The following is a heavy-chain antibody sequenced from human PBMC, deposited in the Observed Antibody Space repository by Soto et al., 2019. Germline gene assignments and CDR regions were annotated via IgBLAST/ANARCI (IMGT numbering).Heavy chain of an antibody. CDR1: GFTFSSYA. Sequence: GGSLRLSCAASGFTFSSYAMSWVRQAPGKGLEWVSTTSGSGGSTYYADSVKGRFTISRDNSKNTLYLHMNSLRAEDTAVHYCATSSTPTGPCYFDYWGQGTLVTVSS. CDR3: ATSSTPTGPCYFDY. J-gene: IGHJ4*02. V-gene: IGHV3-23*01. CDR2: TSGSGGST.